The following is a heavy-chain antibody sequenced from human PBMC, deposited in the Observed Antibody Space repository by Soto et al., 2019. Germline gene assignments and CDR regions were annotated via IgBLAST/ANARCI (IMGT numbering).Heavy chain of an antibody. V-gene: IGHV3-11*01. CDR1: GFTFSGYN. D-gene: IGHD6-6*01. CDR2: ITSSGSNT. J-gene: IGHJ4*02. CDR3: ARRGTISSADHCDH. Sequence: QVQLVESGGGLVKPGGSLRLSCAASGFTFSGYNMSWIRQAPGKGLEWVSYITSSGSNTFDAESVKGRFTISRDNTMNLLYLQMNSLSAEDTAVYYCARRGTISSADHCDHWGQGTLVTVSS.